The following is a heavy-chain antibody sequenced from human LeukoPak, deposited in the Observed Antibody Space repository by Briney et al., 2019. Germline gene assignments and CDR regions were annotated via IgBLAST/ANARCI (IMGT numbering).Heavy chain of an antibody. J-gene: IGHJ4*02. V-gene: IGHV1-69*04. CDR2: IIPIFGIA. CDR1: GGTFSSYA. CDR3: ARDVEGGNEG. Sequence: SVKVSCKASGGTFSSYAISWVRQAPGQGLEWMGRIIPIFGIANYAQKFQGRVTITADKSTSTAYMELSSLRSEDTAVYYCARDVEGGNEGWGQGTLVTVSS. D-gene: IGHD4-23*01.